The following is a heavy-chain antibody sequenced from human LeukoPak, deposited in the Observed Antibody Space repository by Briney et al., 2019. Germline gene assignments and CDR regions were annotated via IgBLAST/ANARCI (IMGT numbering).Heavy chain of an antibody. D-gene: IGHD3-22*01. V-gene: IGHV3-53*01. CDR2: IYSGGST. J-gene: IGHJ4*02. CDR1: GFTVSSNY. CDR3: ARDHYYDSSGYSLSY. Sequence: GGSLRLSCAASGFTVSSNYMSWVRQAPGKGLEWVSVIYSGGSTYYADSVKGRFTISRDNSKNTLYLQMNSLRAEDTAMYYCARDHYYDSSGYSLSYWGQGTLVTVSS.